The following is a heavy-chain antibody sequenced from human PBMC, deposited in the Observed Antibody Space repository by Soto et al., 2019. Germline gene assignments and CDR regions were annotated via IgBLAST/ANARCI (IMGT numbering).Heavy chain of an antibody. V-gene: IGHV6-1*01. CDR3: ARQTHDYGRIRVVPNPVNWFDP. Sequence: PSPTLTLPCAISGDGVSSSSAAWNWIRQSPSRGLEWLGRTYYRSKWYNDYAVSVKSRITINPDTSKNQFSLQLNSVTPEDTAVYYCARQTHDYGRIRVVPNPVNWFDPWGQGTLVTVSS. CDR1: GDGVSSSSAA. J-gene: IGHJ5*02. D-gene: IGHD4-17*01. CDR2: TYYRSKWYN.